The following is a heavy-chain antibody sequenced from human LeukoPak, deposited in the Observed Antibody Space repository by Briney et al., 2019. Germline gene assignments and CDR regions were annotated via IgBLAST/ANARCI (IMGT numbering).Heavy chain of an antibody. CDR2: ISNSGSAI. CDR3: ARNGGSYPFFDY. V-gene: IGHV3-48*03. CDR1: GFTFGIYE. D-gene: IGHD1-26*01. J-gene: IGHJ4*02. Sequence: GGSLRLSCSASGFTFGIYEMTWVRQAPGKGLEWIPYISNSGSAIYYADSMKGRFTISRDNTKNSLCLEMNSLRGEDTAVYYCARNGGSYPFFDYWGQGALVTVSS.